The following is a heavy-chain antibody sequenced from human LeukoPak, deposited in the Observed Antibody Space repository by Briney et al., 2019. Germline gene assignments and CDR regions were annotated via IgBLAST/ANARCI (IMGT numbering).Heavy chain of an antibody. CDR1: GYTFTGYY. D-gene: IGHD3-22*01. V-gene: IGHV1-2*02. Sequence: ASVKVSCKASGYTFTGYYMHWVRQAPGQGLEWMGWINPNSGGTNYAQKFQGRVTMTRDTSISTAYMELSRLRSDDTAVYYCASALRYYDRSGPPSAGYWGQGTLVTVSS. CDR3: ASALRYYDRSGPPSAGY. CDR2: INPNSGGT. J-gene: IGHJ4*02.